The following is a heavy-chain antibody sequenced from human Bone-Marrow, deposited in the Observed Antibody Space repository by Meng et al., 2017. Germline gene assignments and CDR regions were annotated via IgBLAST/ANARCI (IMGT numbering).Heavy chain of an antibody. V-gene: IGHV1-2*06. Sequence: QGQLVTAGVEGTKPGASVKVSCKPSGYNFPDYYIPWVRRAPGQWLEWMGRINPKSGDTHYAQKFQARVTMTGDTSISTAYMELSGLRSDDTAMYYCARDEDISAAGKLFGDYWGQGTLVTVSS. CDR2: INPKSGDT. CDR1: GYNFPDYY. J-gene: IGHJ4*02. D-gene: IGHD6-25*01. CDR3: ARDEDISAAGKLFGDY.